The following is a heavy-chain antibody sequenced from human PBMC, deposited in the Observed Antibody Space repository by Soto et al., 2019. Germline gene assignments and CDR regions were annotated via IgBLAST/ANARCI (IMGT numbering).Heavy chain of an antibody. V-gene: IGHV4-34*01. CDR2: INHSGST. CDR1: GGSFSGYY. D-gene: IGHD6-6*01. CDR3: ARGGAITSLYSSSSGSGYYYYYMDV. Sequence: SETLSLTCAVYGGSFSGYYWSWIRQPPGKGLEWIGEINHSGSTNYNPSLKSRVTISVDTSKNQFSLKLSSVTAADTAVYYCARGGAITSLYSSSSGSGYYYYYMDVWGKGTTVTVSS. J-gene: IGHJ6*03.